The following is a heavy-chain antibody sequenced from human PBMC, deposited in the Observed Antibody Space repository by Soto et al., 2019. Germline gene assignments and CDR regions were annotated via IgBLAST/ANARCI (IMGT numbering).Heavy chain of an antibody. CDR2: IYPGDSDT. J-gene: IGHJ5*02. D-gene: IGHD3-10*01. CDR3: ARLSYYGSGSYNWFDP. Sequence: ESLKVSCQGSGNSFTSYLIGLMLQMPGKGLEWMGIIYPGDSDTRYSPSFQGQVTISADKSISTAYLQWSSLKASDTAMYYCARLSYYGSGSYNWFDPWGQRTLVTVSS. CDR1: GNSFTSYL. V-gene: IGHV5-51*01.